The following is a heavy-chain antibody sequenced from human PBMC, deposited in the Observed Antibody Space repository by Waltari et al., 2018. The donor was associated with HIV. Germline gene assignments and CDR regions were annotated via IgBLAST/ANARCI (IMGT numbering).Heavy chain of an antibody. J-gene: IGHJ6*02. CDR3: ARDSSGYYYVGYGMDV. V-gene: IGHV3-30*01. Sequence: QVQLVESGGGVVQPGRSLRLSCAASGFTFNTYAMYWVRQAPGKGLECGAVISYDGSNKYYADSVKCRFTISRDNSKNTLYLQMNSLRAEDTAVYYCARDSSGYYYVGYGMDVWGQGTTVTVSS. CDR1: GFTFNTYA. D-gene: IGHD3-22*01. CDR2: ISYDGSNK.